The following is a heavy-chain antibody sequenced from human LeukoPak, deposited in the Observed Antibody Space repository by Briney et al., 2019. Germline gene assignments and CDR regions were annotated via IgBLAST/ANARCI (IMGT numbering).Heavy chain of an antibody. V-gene: IGHV1-69*13. CDR2: IIPIFGTA. Sequence: SVKVSCKASGGTFSSYAISWVRQAPGQGLEWMGGIIPIFGTANYAQKFQGRVTITADESTSTAYMELSSLRSEDTAVYYCARVTMVRGAKGYYYGMDVWGKGTTVTVSP. CDR1: GGTFSSYA. D-gene: IGHD3-10*01. J-gene: IGHJ6*04. CDR3: ARVTMVRGAKGYYYGMDV.